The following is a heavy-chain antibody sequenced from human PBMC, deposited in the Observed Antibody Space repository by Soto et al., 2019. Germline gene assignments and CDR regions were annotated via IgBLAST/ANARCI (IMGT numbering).Heavy chain of an antibody. D-gene: IGHD6-19*01. CDR2: ITGGGGVT. CDR3: ARSSGWPFYFDF. V-gene: IGHV3-23*01. J-gene: IGHJ4*02. CDR1: GFTFSNYG. Sequence: GGSLRLSCAASGFTFSNYGMHWVRQAPGRGLEWVSSITGGGGVTYYADSVKGRFTISRDNSKNTVFLQMNSLRADGTTIYYCARSSGWPFYFDFWGRGTLVTVSS.